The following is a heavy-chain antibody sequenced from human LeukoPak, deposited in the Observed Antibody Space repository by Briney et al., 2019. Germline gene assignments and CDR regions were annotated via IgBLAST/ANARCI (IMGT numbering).Heavy chain of an antibody. J-gene: IGHJ4*02. Sequence: GGSLRLSCAASGFTFSSYGMHWVRQAPGKGLEWVALIRYDGSNKYYRDSVKGRFTISRDNSKDTLYLQMNSLRVEDTAVYYCAKGLDNYDILTGYLNWGQGTLVTVSS. CDR3: AKGLDNYDILTGYLN. CDR1: GFTFSSYG. CDR2: IRYDGSNK. D-gene: IGHD3-9*01. V-gene: IGHV3-30*02.